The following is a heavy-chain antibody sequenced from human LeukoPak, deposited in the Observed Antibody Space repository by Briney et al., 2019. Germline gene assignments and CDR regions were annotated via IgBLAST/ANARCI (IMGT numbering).Heavy chain of an antibody. CDR3: TTGFCSSTSCSY. J-gene: IGHJ4*02. Sequence: GRSLRLSCAVSGFTLSNAWMSWARQAPGKGLEWVGRIKSKTDGGTTDYAAPVKGRFTISRDDSKNTLYLQMNSLKTEDTAVYYCTTGFCSSTSCSYWGQGTLVTVSS. CDR1: GFTLSNAW. V-gene: IGHV3-15*01. CDR2: IKSKTDGGTT. D-gene: IGHD2-2*01.